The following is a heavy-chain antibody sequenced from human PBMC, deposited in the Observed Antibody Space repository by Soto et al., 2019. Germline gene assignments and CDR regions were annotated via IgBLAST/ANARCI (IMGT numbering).Heavy chain of an antibody. CDR2: FDPEDGET. J-gene: IGHJ4*02. CDR1: GYALTELS. V-gene: IGHV1-24*01. CDR3: ATAPHYDSSGYHDY. D-gene: IGHD3-22*01. Sequence: GASVKVSCKVSGYALTELSMHWVRQAPGKGLEWMGGFDPEDGETIYAQKFQGRVTMTEDTSTDTAYMELSSLRSEDTAVYYCATAPHYDSSGYHDYWGQGTLVTVSS.